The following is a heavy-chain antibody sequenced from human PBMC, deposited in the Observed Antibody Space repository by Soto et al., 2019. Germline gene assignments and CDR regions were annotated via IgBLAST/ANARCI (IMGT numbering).Heavy chain of an antibody. Sequence: TLETMFLTCTVSGGPISNSSYHRGMIRQPPGKGLEWIGSIYYSGSTYYNPSLKSRVTISVDTSKNQFSLKLSSVTAADTAVYYCARPIRGYYVYWGQGTLVTVSS. D-gene: IGHD3-22*01. CDR3: ARPIRGYYVY. V-gene: IGHV4-39*01. J-gene: IGHJ4*02. CDR2: IYYSGST. CDR1: GGPISNSSYH.